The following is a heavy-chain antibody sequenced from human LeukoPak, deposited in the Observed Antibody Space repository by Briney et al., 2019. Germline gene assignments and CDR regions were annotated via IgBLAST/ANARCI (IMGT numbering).Heavy chain of an antibody. D-gene: IGHD1-26*01. CDR2: IIPIFGTA. Sequence: ASVKVSCTASGGTFSSYAISWVRQAPGQGLEWMGGIIPIFGTANYAQKFQGRVTITADESTSTAYMELSSLRSEDTAVYYCARVPPPWDLYFDYWGQGTLVTVSS. CDR3: ARVPPPWDLYFDY. V-gene: IGHV1-69*13. CDR1: GGTFSSYA. J-gene: IGHJ4*02.